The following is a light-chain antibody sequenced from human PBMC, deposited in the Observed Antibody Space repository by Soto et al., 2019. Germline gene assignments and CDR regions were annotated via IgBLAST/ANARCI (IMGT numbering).Light chain of an antibody. CDR3: QQYKSYST. CDR2: DAS. CDR1: QSLNTR. V-gene: IGKV1-5*01. Sequence: IQLTQSPATLSASVGDRVTLTCRANQSLNTRLAWYQQRPGKAPKLLIYDASTLESGVPSRFSGGGSGTEFTLTINNLQPDDLATYICQQYKSYSTFGRGTKVDTK. J-gene: IGKJ1*01.